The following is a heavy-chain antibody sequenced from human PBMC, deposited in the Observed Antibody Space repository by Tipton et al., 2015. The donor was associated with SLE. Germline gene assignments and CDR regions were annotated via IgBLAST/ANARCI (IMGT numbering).Heavy chain of an antibody. V-gene: IGHV4-31*03. CDR2: IYYSGST. CDR3: ATQPPGGAFDI. J-gene: IGHJ3*02. D-gene: IGHD1-14*01. Sequence: LRLSCTVSGGSISSGGYYWSWIRQHPGKGLEWIGYIYYSGSTYYNPSLKSRVTISVDTSKNQFSLKLSSVTAADTAVYYCATQPPGGAFDIWGQGTMVTVSS. CDR1: GGSISSGGYY.